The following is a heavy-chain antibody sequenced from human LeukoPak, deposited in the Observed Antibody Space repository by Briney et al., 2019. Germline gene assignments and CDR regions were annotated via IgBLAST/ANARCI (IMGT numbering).Heavy chain of an antibody. CDR1: GGSFSGYY. CDR2: INHSGSA. J-gene: IGHJ4*02. V-gene: IGHV4-34*01. D-gene: IGHD6-19*01. Sequence: KTSETLSLTCAVYGGSFSGYYWSWIRQPPGKGLEWIGEINHSGSAYYNPSLKSRVAISVDTSKSQFSLSLSSVTAADTAVFYCVRHRVIAVAPGCFDYWGQRNLATVSS. CDR3: VRHRVIAVAPGCFDY.